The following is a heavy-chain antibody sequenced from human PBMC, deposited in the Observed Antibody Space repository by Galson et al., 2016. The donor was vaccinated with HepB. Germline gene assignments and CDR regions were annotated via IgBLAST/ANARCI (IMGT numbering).Heavy chain of an antibody. V-gene: IGHV2-5*02. Sequence: PALVKPTQTLTLTCTFSGFSLSTTGAGVGWIRQPPGKALEWLALIYWDADKRYSPSLKTRLTITKDTSKNQVVLTMTNMDPVDTATYYCAHYSSGTEGWAFDYWGQGTLVTVSS. CDR3: AHYSSGTEGWAFDY. J-gene: IGHJ4*02. CDR2: IYWDADK. CDR1: GFSLSTTGAG. D-gene: IGHD3-10*01.